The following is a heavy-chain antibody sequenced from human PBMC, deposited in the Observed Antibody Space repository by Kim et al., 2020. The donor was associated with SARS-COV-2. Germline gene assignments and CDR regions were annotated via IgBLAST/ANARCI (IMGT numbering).Heavy chain of an antibody. Sequence: GGSLRLSCGASGFPFSTAWMAWVRQAPGKGLEWIGRIKSQIDGGTADYSAPVRGRFTISRDDSRNMVFLQMFALRADDTGIYYCTTVGHVDYVNYWGQGT. V-gene: IGHV3-15*01. D-gene: IGHD4-17*01. CDR1: GFPFSTAW. CDR2: IKSQIDGGTA. J-gene: IGHJ4*01. CDR3: TTVGHVDYVNY.